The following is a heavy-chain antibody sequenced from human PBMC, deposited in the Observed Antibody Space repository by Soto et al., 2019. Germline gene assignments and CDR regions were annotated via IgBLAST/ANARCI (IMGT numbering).Heavy chain of an antibody. V-gene: IGHV2-70*01. J-gene: IGHJ6*02. D-gene: IGHD2-8*01. Sequence: SGPTLVNPTQTLTLTCTFSGFSLSTSGMCVSWIRQPPGKALEWLALIDWDDDKYYSTSLKTRLNISKDTFKNQVVLTMNKMDPVDTATYYCARKRGRGYCTNGVCRYYYYGMDVWGQGTTVTVSS. CDR3: ARKRGRGYCTNGVCRYYYYGMDV. CDR1: GFSLSTSGMC. CDR2: IDWDDDK.